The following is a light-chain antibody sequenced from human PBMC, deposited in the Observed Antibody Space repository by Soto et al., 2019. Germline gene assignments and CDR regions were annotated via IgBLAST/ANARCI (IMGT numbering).Light chain of an antibody. V-gene: IGKV3-20*01. J-gene: IGKJ3*01. CDR1: QSVTSNF. Sequence: DIVLTQFPGTLSLSPGERATLSCRASQSVTSNFLAWYQQKPGQAPRLLIYGASGRATGIPDRFSGSGSGTDFTLTISRLEPEDLAVYYCQQYGNSPPTFGPGTKVDIK. CDR3: QQYGNSPPT. CDR2: GAS.